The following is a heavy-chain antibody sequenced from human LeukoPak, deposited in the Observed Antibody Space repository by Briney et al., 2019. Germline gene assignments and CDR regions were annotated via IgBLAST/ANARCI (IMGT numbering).Heavy chain of an antibody. D-gene: IGHD7-27*01. CDR2: IGNTGDSI. CDR3: GRGHWGLDY. CDR1: GFTFSDSY. Sequence: GGSLRLSCAASGFTFSDSYMTWIRQAPGKGLEWVSFIGNTGDSIYYADSVKGRFTTSRDNARSSLSLQMNSLRAEDTAVYYCGRGHWGLDYWGQGALVTVSS. V-gene: IGHV3-11*04. J-gene: IGHJ4*02.